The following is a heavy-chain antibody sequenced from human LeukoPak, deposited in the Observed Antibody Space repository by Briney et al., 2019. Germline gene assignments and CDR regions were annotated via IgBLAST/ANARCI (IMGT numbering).Heavy chain of an antibody. CDR3: VKGQRYYYDNSGYYSDYFDY. CDR2: ISYDGSNK. J-gene: IGHJ4*02. CDR1: GFTFSSYG. V-gene: IGHV3-30*18. D-gene: IGHD3-22*01. Sequence: GGSLRLSCAVYGFTFSSYGMYWVRQAPGKGLEWVAVISYDGSNKYYADSVKGRFTISRDNYKNTLYLQMNSLRAEDTAVFYCVKGQRYYYDNSGYYSDYFDYWGQGTLVTVSS.